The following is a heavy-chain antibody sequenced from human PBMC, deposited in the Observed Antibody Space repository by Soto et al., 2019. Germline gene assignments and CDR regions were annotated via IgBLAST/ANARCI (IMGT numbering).Heavy chain of an antibody. V-gene: IGHV4-59*01. Sequence: PSETLSLTCTVSGGSISSYYWSWIRQPPGKGLEWIGYIYYSGSTNYNPSLKSRVTISVDTSKNQFSLKLSSVTAADTAVYYCAREGGLVGYTSSFDYWGQGTLVTVSS. D-gene: IGHD1-26*01. CDR2: IYYSGST. J-gene: IGHJ4*02. CDR1: GGSISSYY. CDR3: AREGGLVGYTSSFDY.